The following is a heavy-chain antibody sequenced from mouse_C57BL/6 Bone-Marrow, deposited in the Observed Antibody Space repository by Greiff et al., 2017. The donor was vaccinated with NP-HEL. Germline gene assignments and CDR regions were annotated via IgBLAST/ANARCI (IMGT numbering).Heavy chain of an antibody. CDR2: IDPNSGGT. J-gene: IGHJ4*01. D-gene: IGHD1-1*01. V-gene: IGHV1-72*01. CDR3: ARCFTTVVATKNYAMDY. CDR1: GYTFTSYW. Sequence: VQLQQPGAELVKPGASVKLSCKASGYTFTSYWMHWVKQRPGRGLEWIGRIDPNSGGTKYNEKFKSKATLTVDKPSSTAYMQLSSLTSEDSAVYYCARCFTTVVATKNYAMDYWGQGTSVTVSS.